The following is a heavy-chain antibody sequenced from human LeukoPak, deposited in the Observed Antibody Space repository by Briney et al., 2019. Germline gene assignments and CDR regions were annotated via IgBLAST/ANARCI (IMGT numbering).Heavy chain of an antibody. CDR1: GFTFNSYH. Sequence: GGSLRLSCAVSGFTFNSYHMHWVRQAPNKGLDWVAVVPHDGSSASHAASVNGRFTISRDNSKNTLYLQMNSLRAEDTAIYYCAKDLVTGSLDYWGQGTLVTVSS. D-gene: IGHD3-10*01. CDR3: AKDLVTGSLDY. CDR2: VPHDGSSA. J-gene: IGHJ4*02. V-gene: IGHV3-30*04.